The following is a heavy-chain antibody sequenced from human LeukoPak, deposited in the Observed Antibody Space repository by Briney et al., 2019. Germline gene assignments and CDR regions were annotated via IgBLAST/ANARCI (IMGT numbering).Heavy chain of an antibody. D-gene: IGHD3-22*01. CDR3: ALVVIFPPYYYYYYMDV. J-gene: IGHJ6*03. V-gene: IGHV1-69*05. Sequence: GASVKVSCKASGYTFTSYGISWVRQAPGRGLEWMGGIIPIFGTANYAQKFQGRVTITTDESTSTAYMELSSLRSEDTAVYYCALVVIFPPYYYYYYMDVWGKGTTVTVSS. CDR2: IIPIFGTA. CDR1: GYTFTSYG.